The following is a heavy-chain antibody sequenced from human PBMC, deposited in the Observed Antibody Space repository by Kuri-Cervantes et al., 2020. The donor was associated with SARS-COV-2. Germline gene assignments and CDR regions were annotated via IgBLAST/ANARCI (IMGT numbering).Heavy chain of an antibody. CDR2: ISSSGSAI. V-gene: IGHV3-48*03. CDR3: ARESRDAYNLGSFDL. J-gene: IGHJ2*01. Sequence: LSLTCAAPGFTFSSYEMHWVRQAPGKGLEWVSYISSSGSAIYYADSVKGRFTISRDNAKNSLYLQMNSLRDEDTAVYYCARESRDAYNLGSFDLWGRGTLVTVSS. CDR1: GFTFSSYE. D-gene: IGHD5-24*01.